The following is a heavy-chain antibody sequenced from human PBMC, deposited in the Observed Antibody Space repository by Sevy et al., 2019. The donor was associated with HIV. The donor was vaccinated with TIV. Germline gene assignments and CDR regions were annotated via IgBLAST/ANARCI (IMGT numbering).Heavy chain of an antibody. CDR2: ITNSGGST. J-gene: IGHJ4*02. CDR1: GSTVTPYA. V-gene: IGHV3-23*01. D-gene: IGHD6-13*01. Sequence: GGSLRLSCIASGSTVTPYAMSWVRQAPGKGLEWVAVITNSGGSTDYADSVRGRFSISRDNPNVYLEMNSLRVEATAVYYCVKESVGYISSWYYFDYWGQGTLVTVSS. CDR3: VKESVGYISSWYYFDY.